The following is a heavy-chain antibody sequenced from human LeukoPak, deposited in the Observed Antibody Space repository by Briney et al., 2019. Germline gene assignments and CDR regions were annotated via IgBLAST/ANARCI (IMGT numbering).Heavy chain of an antibody. J-gene: IGHJ4*02. D-gene: IGHD6-19*01. CDR3: ARSLRGWYKDY. CDR1: GYTFTNYD. Sequence: ASVKVSCKASGYTFTNYDINWVRQATGQGLEWMGWMNPNSGNTAYAQKFQGRVSMTGDTSISTAYMELSSLRSEDTAVYYCARSLRGWYKDYWGQGTLVTVSS. CDR2: MNPNSGNT. V-gene: IGHV1-8*01.